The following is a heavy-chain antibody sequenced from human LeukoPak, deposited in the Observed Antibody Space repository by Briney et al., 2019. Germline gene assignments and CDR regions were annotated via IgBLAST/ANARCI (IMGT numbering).Heavy chain of an antibody. CDR3: ARDWEQQLVDAFDI. CDR1: GDSVSSNGAA. V-gene: IGHV6-1*01. CDR2: TYYRSKWHN. J-gene: IGHJ3*02. Sequence: SQTLSLTCAISGDSVSSNGAAWNWIRQSPSRGLEWLGRTYYRSKWHNDYAVSVKSRITINPDTSKNQFSLQLNSVTPEDTAVYYCARDWEQQLVDAFDIWGQGTMVTVSS. D-gene: IGHD6-13*01.